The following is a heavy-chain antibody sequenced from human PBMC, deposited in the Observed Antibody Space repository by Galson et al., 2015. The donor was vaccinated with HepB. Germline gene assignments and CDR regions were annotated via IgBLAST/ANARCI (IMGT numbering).Heavy chain of an antibody. CDR3: ASSDFWSGYYFDQ. CDR2: INPNSGGT. D-gene: IGHD3-3*01. Sequence: SVKVSCKVSGYTFTVYYLHWVRQAPGQGLEWMGWINPNSGGTNYAQKFQGRVTMTRDTSISTAYMELSRLRSDGTAVYYCASSDFWSGYYFDQWGQGTLVTVSS. J-gene: IGHJ4*02. CDR1: GYTFTVYY. V-gene: IGHV1-2*02.